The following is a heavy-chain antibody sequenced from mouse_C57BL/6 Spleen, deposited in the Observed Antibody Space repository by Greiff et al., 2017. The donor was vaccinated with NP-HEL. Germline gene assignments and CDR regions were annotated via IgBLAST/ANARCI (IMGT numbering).Heavy chain of an antibody. J-gene: IGHJ4*01. CDR2: IRSKSNNYAT. CDR1: GFSFTTYA. CDR3: VRQPTYSAMDY. D-gene: IGHD5-5*01. V-gene: IGHV10-1*01. Sequence: EVQLVESGGGLVQPKGSLKLSCAASGFSFTTYAMNWVRQAPGQGLEWVARIRSKSNNYATYYADSVKDRFTISRDDSESMLYLQISNLKAEDAAMYYCVRQPTYSAMDYWGQGTSVTVSS.